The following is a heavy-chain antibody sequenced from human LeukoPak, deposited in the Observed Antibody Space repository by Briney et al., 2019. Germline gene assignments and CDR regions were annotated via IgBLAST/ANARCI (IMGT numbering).Heavy chain of an antibody. J-gene: IGHJ4*02. CDR2: IYYSGST. CDR1: GGSISSSNYY. Sequence: SETLSLTCTVSGGSISSSNYYWGWIRQPPGKGLEWIGSIYYSGSTYYNPSLKSRVTISVDTSKNQFSLKLSSVTAADTAVYYCARGTYCSSTSCYADYWGQGTLVTVSS. D-gene: IGHD2-2*01. V-gene: IGHV4-39*07. CDR3: ARGTYCSSTSCYADY.